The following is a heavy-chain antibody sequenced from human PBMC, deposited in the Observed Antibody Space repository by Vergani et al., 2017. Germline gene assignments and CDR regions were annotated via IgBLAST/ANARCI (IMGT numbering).Heavy chain of an antibody. CDR2: INHSGST. D-gene: IGHD3-10*01. CDR1: GGSFSGYY. CDR3: ARGRRYYYGSGGYFDH. V-gene: IGHV4-34*01. Sequence: QVQLQQWGAGLLKPSETLSLTCAVYGGSFSGYYWSWIRQPPGKGLEWIGEINHSGSTNYNPSLKSRVTISVDTSKNQFSLKLSSVTAADTAVYYCARGRRYYYGSGGYFDHWGQGTLVTVSS. J-gene: IGHJ4*02.